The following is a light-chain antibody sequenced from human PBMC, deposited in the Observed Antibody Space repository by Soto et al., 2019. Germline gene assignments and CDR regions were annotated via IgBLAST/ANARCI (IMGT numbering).Light chain of an antibody. Sequence: QAVVTQEPSLTVSPGGTVTLTCGSSTGAVTSGHFPFWFQQRPGQAPKTLIYVTTKKHSWTPARFSGSLLGGKAALTLSGVQPEDEAEYYCLLSYSDARAGVFGGGTKLTVL. CDR1: TGAVTSGHF. CDR3: LLSYSDARAGV. V-gene: IGLV7-46*01. J-gene: IGLJ3*02. CDR2: VTT.